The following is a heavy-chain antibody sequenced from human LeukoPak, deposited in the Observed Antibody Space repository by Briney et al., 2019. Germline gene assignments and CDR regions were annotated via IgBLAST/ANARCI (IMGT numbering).Heavy chain of an antibody. J-gene: IGHJ4*02. CDR3: AKVAGRVYSSSLIDY. CDR1: GFTFSSYA. CDR2: ISSNGGST. Sequence: PGGSLRLSCSASGFTFSSYAMHWVRQAPGKGLEYVSAISSNGGSTYYADSVKGRFTISRDNAKNSLYLQMNSLTAEDTALYYCAKVAGRVYSSSLIDYWGQGTLVTVSS. V-gene: IGHV3-64*04. D-gene: IGHD6-13*01.